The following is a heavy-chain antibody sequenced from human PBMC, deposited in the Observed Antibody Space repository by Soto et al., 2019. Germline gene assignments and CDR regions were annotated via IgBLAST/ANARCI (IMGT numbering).Heavy chain of an antibody. V-gene: IGHV4-39*01. CDR1: GGSIGSSSYY. J-gene: IGHJ5*02. CDR2: IYYSGST. CDR3: ARHVVVVAATLWAPGWFDP. D-gene: IGHD2-15*01. Sequence: PSETLSLTCTVSGGSIGSSSYYWGWIRQPPGKGLEWIGSIYYSGSTYYNPSLKSRVTISVDTSKNQFSLKLSSVTAADTAVYYCARHVVVVAATLWAPGWFDPWGQGTLVTVSS.